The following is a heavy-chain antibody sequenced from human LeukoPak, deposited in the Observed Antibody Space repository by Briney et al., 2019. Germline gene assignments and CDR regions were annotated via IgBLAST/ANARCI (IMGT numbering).Heavy chain of an antibody. Sequence: GGSLRLSCAASGFTFSSYEMNWVRQAPGKGLEWVSYISSTGGTIYYADSVKGRFTISRDNAKNSLYLQMNSLRAEDTSVYYCARPTGNAFDIWGQGTMVTVSS. J-gene: IGHJ3*02. CDR1: GFTFSSYE. V-gene: IGHV3-48*03. CDR2: ISSTGGTI. D-gene: IGHD1-1*01. CDR3: ARPTGNAFDI.